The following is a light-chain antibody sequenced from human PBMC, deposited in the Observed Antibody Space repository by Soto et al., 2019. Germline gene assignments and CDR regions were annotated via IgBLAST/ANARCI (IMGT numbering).Light chain of an antibody. CDR1: QSVSRY. J-gene: IGKJ4*01. CDR2: DAS. CDR3: QQRIEWPNT. V-gene: IGKV3-11*01. Sequence: EILLTQSPATLSLSPGERATLSCRAGQSVSRYLAWYQQKPGQAPRLLIYDASDRAAGIPVRFSGSGSGTDFTLTITRLGPEDFAVYYCQQRIEWPNTFGGGTKVEIK.